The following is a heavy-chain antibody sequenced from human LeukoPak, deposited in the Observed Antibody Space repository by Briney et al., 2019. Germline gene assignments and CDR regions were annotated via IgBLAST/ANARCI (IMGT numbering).Heavy chain of an antibody. Sequence: GGSLRLSCAASGFTFSSYGMHWVRQAPGKGLEWVAFIRYDGSNKYYADSVKGRFTISRDNSKNTLYLQMNSLRAEDTAVYYCARDSTSWCSGGSCDCIDYWGQGTLVTVSS. V-gene: IGHV3-30*02. CDR2: IRYDGSNK. J-gene: IGHJ4*02. D-gene: IGHD2-15*01. CDR3: ARDSTSWCSGGSCDCIDY. CDR1: GFTFSSYG.